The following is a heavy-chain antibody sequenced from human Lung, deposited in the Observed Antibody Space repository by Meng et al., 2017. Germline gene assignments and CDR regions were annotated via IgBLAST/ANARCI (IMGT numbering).Heavy chain of an antibody. CDR3: ATRGNPYLNC. V-gene: IGHV1-18*01. CDR2: INTYNGKT. CDR1: GYTLSSDG. Sequence: VPSGAGVKRPGSSVTVSLKASGYTLSSDGFSWGRQAPGQGLEWLGWINTYNGKTDYAQKFQGRITMTTDTFTSTAYMELRNLRSDDTAVYYCATRGNPYLNCWGQGTLVTVSS. J-gene: IGHJ4*02.